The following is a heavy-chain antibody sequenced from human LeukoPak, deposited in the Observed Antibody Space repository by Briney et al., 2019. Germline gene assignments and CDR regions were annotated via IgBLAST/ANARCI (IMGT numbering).Heavy chain of an antibody. D-gene: IGHD3-22*01. Sequence: PSETLSLTCTVSGGSISSAGYYWAWIRQPPGKGLEWIGSIYYSGSAYYNPSLKSRVAISVDTSKSQFSLKLSSVTAADTAVYYCARHPDDYYYDRGAHFDYWGQGTLVTVSS. CDR1: GGSISSAGYY. CDR3: ARHPDDYYYDRGAHFDY. J-gene: IGHJ4*02. V-gene: IGHV4-39*07. CDR2: IYYSGSA.